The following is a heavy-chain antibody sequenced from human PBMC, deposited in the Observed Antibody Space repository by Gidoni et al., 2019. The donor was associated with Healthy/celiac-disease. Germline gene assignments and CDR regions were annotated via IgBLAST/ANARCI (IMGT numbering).Heavy chain of an antibody. CDR2: IYSGGST. V-gene: IGHV3-53*01. CDR3: AATYYYDSNWFDP. D-gene: IGHD3-22*01. Sequence: LRLSCAASGFTVSSNYMSWVRQAPGKGLEWVSVIYSGGSTYYADSVKGRFTISRDNSKNTLYLQMNSLRAEDTAVYYCAATYYYDSNWFDPWGQGTLVTVSS. CDR1: GFTVSSNY. J-gene: IGHJ5*02.